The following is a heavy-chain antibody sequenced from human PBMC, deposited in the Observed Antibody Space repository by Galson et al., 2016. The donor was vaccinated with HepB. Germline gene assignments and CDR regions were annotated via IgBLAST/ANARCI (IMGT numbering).Heavy chain of an antibody. Sequence: SLRLSCAASGVTFTNGWMAWVRQAPGKGLEWLANIKVDGSKENYVDSVEGRFSISGDITKNSVYLQMNSLRDEDNAVYYRTSGYCSTTRCPDSWYRTDYWGQGTLVTVSS. J-gene: IGHJ4*02. CDR3: TSGYCSTTRCPDSWYRTDY. V-gene: IGHV3-7*01. CDR1: GVTFTNGW. D-gene: IGHD2-2*01. CDR2: IKVDGSKE.